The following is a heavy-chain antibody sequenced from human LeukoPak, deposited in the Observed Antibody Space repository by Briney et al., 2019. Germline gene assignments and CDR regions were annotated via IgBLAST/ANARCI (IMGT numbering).Heavy chain of an antibody. CDR1: GGTFSSYA. V-gene: IGHV1-69*04. CDR3: ARDLGSYGYNIWFDP. J-gene: IGHJ5*02. D-gene: IGHD5-24*01. Sequence: GASVKVSCKASGGTFSSYAISWVRQAPGQGLEWMGRIIPILGIANYAQKFQGRVTITADKSTSTAYMELSSLRSEDTAVYYCARDLGSYGYNIWFDPWGQGTLVTVSS. CDR2: IIPILGIA.